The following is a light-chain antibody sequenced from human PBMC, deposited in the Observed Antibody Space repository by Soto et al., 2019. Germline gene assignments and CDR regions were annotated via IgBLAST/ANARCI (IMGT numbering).Light chain of an antibody. V-gene: IGLV2-14*01. Sequence: QCVLTQPASVSGSPGQSIAISCTGTSSDVGGYNYVSWYRQHPGEAPKLMIYDVSNRPSGISNRFSGSKSGNTASLTISGLQAEDEADYSCSSYTSNSRWVFGTGTKVTVL. CDR1: SSDVGGYNY. J-gene: IGLJ1*01. CDR2: DVS. CDR3: SSYTSNSRWV.